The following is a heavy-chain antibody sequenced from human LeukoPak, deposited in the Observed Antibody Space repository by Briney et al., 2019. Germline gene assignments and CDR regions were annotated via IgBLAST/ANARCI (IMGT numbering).Heavy chain of an antibody. CDR3: ARDLVTVTKGFDI. CDR1: DDSFSSHY. D-gene: IGHD4-17*01. Sequence: PSDTLSLTCAVPDDSFSSHYWTWIRQPPGKGLEWIGYISYIGSTNYNPSLKSRVTISIDTSKNEFSLKLTSVTAADTAVYYCARDLVTVTKGFDIWGQGTMVTVSS. CDR2: ISYIGST. J-gene: IGHJ3*02. V-gene: IGHV4-59*11.